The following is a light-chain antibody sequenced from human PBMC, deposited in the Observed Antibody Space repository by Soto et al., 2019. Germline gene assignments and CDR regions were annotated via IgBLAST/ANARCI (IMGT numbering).Light chain of an antibody. CDR3: QQYDSSPST. J-gene: IGKJ2*01. CDR1: QSVSSSY. V-gene: IGKV3-20*01. Sequence: EIVMTQSPGTLSLSPGERATLSCRASQSVSSSYLAWYQQKPGQAPRLLIYGASSRATGIPDRFSGSGSGTDFTLTISSLEPEDFAAYYCQQYDSSPSTFGQGTKVEIK. CDR2: GAS.